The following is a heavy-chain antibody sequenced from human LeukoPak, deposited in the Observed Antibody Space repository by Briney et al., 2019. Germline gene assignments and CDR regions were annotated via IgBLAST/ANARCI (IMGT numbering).Heavy chain of an antibody. V-gene: IGHV1-18*01. CDR1: GYTFTSYG. J-gene: IGHJ4*02. D-gene: IGHD5-18*01. CDR2: ISAYNGNT. Sequence: ASVKVSCKASGYTFTSYGISWVRQAPGQGLEWMGWISAYNGNTNYAQKLQGRVTMTTDTSTSTAYMELRSLRSDDTAVYYCARDRVRMRPPGTAMVTGGLGYWGQGTLVTVSS. CDR3: ARDRVRMRPPGTAMVTGGLGY.